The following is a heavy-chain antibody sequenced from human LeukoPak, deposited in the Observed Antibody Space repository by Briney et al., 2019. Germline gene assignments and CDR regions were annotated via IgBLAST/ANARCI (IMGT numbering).Heavy chain of an antibody. CDR1: GFTFSDYY. J-gene: IGHJ6*02. D-gene: IGHD6-19*01. Sequence: KPGGSLRLSCAVSGFTFSDYYMTWIRQAPGKGLEWLSYIRSSGTVTYYADPVKGRFTISRDNAKNSLYLQMNSLRAEDTAVYYCARVRRVAGTELYYYGMDVWGQGTTVTVSS. CDR2: IRSSGTVT. V-gene: IGHV3-11*01. CDR3: ARVRRVAGTELYYYGMDV.